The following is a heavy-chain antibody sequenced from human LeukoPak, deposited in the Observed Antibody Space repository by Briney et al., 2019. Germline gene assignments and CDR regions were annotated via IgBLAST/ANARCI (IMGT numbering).Heavy chain of an antibody. CDR2: ISAYNGNT. Sequence: ASVKVSCKASGYTLTSYGISWVRQAPGQGLEWMGWISAYNGNTNYAQKLQGRVTMTTDTSTSTAYMELRSLRSDDTAVYYCARTTITIFGVVIGNTFDPWGQGTLVTVSS. D-gene: IGHD3-3*01. J-gene: IGHJ5*02. V-gene: IGHV1-18*01. CDR3: ARTTITIFGVVIGNTFDP. CDR1: GYTLTSYG.